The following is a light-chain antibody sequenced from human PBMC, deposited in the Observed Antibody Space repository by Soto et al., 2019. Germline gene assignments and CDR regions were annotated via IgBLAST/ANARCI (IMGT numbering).Light chain of an antibody. V-gene: IGKV3-20*01. J-gene: IGKJ5*01. CDR3: QQYGSSPPNT. Sequence: ETVMTQSPATLCVSPGGRVTLACRVSQIIRTNLAWYQQKPGQAPRLLIYGASSRATGIPDRFSGSGSGTDFTLTISRLEPEDFAVYYCQQYGSSPPNTFGQGTRLEI. CDR2: GAS. CDR1: QIIRTN.